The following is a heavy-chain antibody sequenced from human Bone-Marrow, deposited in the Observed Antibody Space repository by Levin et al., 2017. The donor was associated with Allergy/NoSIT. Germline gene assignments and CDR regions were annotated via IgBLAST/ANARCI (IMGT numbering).Heavy chain of an antibody. V-gene: IGHV3-7*01. D-gene: IGHD2-2*02. CDR2: IKEDGTEN. CDR3: ARGQHTFRV. CDR1: GGPMSPYY. J-gene: IGHJ4*02. Sequence: ETLSLTCTVSGGPMSPYYWTWIRLPAGKGLEWVANIKEDGTENHYLDSVEGRFTISRDNAKNSLFLHMNSLRVDDSGVYYCARGQHTFRVWGQGTLVTVSS.